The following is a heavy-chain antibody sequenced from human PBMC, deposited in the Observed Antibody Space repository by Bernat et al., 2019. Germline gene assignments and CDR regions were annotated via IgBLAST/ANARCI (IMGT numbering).Heavy chain of an antibody. D-gene: IGHD3-16*01. CDR2: IKSKTDGGTT. CDR1: GFTFSNAW. J-gene: IGHJ4*02. CDR3: TSHRLPGGLYYFDY. V-gene: IGHV3-15*01. Sequence: EVQLVESGGGLVKPGGSLRLSCAASGFTFSNAWMSWVRQAPGKGLEWVGRIKSKTDGGTTDYAAPVKGRFTISRDDSKNTLYLQMNSLKTEDTAVYYCTSHRLPGGLYYFDYWGQGTLVTVSS.